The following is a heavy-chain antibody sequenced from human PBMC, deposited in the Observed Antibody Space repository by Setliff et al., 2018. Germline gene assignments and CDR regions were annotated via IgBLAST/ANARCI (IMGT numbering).Heavy chain of an antibody. V-gene: IGHV1-69*05. CDR2: TIPIFGTT. CDR1: GGTFSSYG. CDR3: ARFGGSCSSSSCYASDL. Sequence: GASVKVSCKASGGTFSSYGISWVRQAPGQGLEWMGGTIPIFGTTDYAQKFQGRVTIITDESTSTAFMQLSSLRSEDTAVYFCARFGGSCSSSSCYASDLWGQGTMVTVSS. J-gene: IGHJ3*01. D-gene: IGHD2-2*01.